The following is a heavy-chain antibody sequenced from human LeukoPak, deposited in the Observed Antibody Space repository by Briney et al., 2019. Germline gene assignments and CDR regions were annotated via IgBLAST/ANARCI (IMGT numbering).Heavy chain of an antibody. CDR3: ARVRDYDTLVGEASDI. V-gene: IGHV1-69*01. J-gene: IGHJ3*02. CDR1: GGTFSSYA. CDR2: IIPIFGTA. D-gene: IGHD1-26*01. Sequence: SVKVSCKASGGTFSSYAISWVRQAPGQGLEWMGGIIPIFGTANYAQKFQGRVTITADESTSTAYMELSSLRSEDTAVYYCARVRDYDTLVGEASDIWGQGTMVTVSS.